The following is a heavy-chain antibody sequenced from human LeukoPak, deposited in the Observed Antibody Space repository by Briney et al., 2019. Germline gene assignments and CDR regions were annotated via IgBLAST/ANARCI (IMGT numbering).Heavy chain of an antibody. CDR2: IDHSGST. Sequence: PSETLSLTCAVYSGSFSGYYWSWISQPRGKGLEWIGEIDHSGSTNYNPSLKSRVTISVDTSKNQFSLKLSSVTAADTAVYYCAILRVTSRTFDYWGQGTLITVSS. CDR1: SGSFSGYY. V-gene: IGHV4-34*01. J-gene: IGHJ4*02. D-gene: IGHD2-21*02. CDR3: AILRVTSRTFDY.